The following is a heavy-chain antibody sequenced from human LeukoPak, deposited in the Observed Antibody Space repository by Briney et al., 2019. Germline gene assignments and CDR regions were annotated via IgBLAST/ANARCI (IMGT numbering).Heavy chain of an antibody. V-gene: IGHV4-59*01. CDR3: ARGGDFWSGCPDYYFDY. J-gene: IGHJ4*02. CDR2: IYYSGST. D-gene: IGHD3-3*01. CDR1: GGSISSYY. Sequence: SETLSLTCTVSGGSISSYYWSWIRHPPGKGLEWIGYIYYSGSTNYNPSLKSRVTISVDTSKNQFSLKLSSVTAADTAVYYCARGGDFWSGCPDYYFDYWGQGTLVTVSS.